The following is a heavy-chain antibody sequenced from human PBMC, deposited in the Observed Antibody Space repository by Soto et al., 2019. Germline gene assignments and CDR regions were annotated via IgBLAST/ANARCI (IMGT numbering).Heavy chain of an antibody. J-gene: IGHJ4*02. CDR3: ARDRGESRGSYYHY. CDR1: GLAFSSYW. D-gene: IGHD1-26*01. Sequence: SGLAFSSYWMQWVRQAPGKGLVWVSRINSDGSSTSYADSVKGRFTISRDNAKNTLYLQMNSLRADDTAVYYCARDRGESRGSYYHYWGQGTLVTVSS. CDR2: INSDGSST. V-gene: IGHV3-74*01.